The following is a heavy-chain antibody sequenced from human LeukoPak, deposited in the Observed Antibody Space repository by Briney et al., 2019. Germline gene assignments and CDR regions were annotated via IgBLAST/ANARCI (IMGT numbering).Heavy chain of an antibody. CDR1: GFTFSTYD. V-gene: IGHV3-23*01. CDR2: ISGGADST. D-gene: IGHD3-10*01. J-gene: IGHJ4*02. CDR3: AKVGDPTYYYGSGSYCDY. Sequence: GGSLRLSCAASGFTFSTYDMTWIRQAPGKGLEWVSAISGGADSTYYEDSVKGRFTISRDNSKNTLNLQMNSLRAEDTAVYYCAKVGDPTYYYGSGSYCDYWGQGTLVTVSS.